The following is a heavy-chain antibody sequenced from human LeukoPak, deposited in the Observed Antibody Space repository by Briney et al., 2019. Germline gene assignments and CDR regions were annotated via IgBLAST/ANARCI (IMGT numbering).Heavy chain of an antibody. J-gene: IGHJ4*02. CDR3: ARASSKGYYVY. V-gene: IGHV1-2*06. Sequence: GASVKVSCKDSGYTFTGYYMHWVRQAPGQGLEWMERINPNSGGTNYAQKFQGRVTMTRDTSISTAYMELSRLRSDDTAVYYCARASSKGYYVYWGQGTLVTVSS. CDR2: INPNSGGT. D-gene: IGHD3-16*01. CDR1: GYTFTGYY.